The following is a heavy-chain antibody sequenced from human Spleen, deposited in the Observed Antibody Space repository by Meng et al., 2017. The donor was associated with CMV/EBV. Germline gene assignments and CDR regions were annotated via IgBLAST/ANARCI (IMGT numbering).Heavy chain of an antibody. J-gene: IGHJ4*02. CDR1: GYTFGRYG. Sequence: SGYTFGRYGISWVRQAPGQGLEWIGWISVYNGNTHYAQKLQDRVTLTTDTATRTAFMGLRSLGSDDTAMYYCARDSPRVEVPGGPDYWGQGTLVTVSS. D-gene: IGHD2-2*01. CDR3: ARDSPRVEVPGGPDY. CDR2: ISVYNGNT. V-gene: IGHV1-18*01.